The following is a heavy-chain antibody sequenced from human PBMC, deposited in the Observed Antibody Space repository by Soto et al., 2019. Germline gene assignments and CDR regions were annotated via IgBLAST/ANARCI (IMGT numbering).Heavy chain of an antibody. CDR3: ASRRTYYYGSGSSQRYYFDY. J-gene: IGHJ4*02. CDR2: INHSGST. D-gene: IGHD3-10*01. CDR1: GGSISSSNW. V-gene: IGHV4-4*02. Sequence: SETLSLTCAVSGGSISSSNWWSWVRHPPGKGLEWIGEINHSGSTNYNPSLKSRVTISVDTSKNQFSLKLSSVTAADTAVYYCASRRTYYYGSGSSQRYYFDYWGQGTLVTVSS.